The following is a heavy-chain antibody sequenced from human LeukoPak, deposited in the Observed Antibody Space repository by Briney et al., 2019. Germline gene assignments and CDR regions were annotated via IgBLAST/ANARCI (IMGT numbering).Heavy chain of an antibody. Sequence: PGGSLRLSCAVSGXTFSSYGMHWVRQAPGKGLEWVAVIWYDGSNKYYADSVKGRFTISRHNSKNTLYLQMNSLRAEDTAMYYCARESGLLGDYWGQGTLVTVSS. V-gene: IGHV3-33*01. CDR2: IWYDGSNK. D-gene: IGHD3-22*01. CDR1: GXTFSSYG. CDR3: ARESGLLGDY. J-gene: IGHJ4*02.